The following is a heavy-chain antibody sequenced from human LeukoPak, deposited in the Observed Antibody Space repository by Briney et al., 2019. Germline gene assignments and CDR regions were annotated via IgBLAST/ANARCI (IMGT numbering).Heavy chain of an antibody. Sequence: GGSLRLSCGTSGFTFSNYWMSWVRQAPGKGLEWVANIMQDGSEKYYVDSVKGRFTISRDSAKNSLYLQMNSLRAEDTALYYCSKGSSGYFFDLWGQGTLVTVSS. CDR3: SKGSSGYFFDL. CDR1: GFTFSNYW. J-gene: IGHJ4*02. V-gene: IGHV3-7*03. D-gene: IGHD3-22*01. CDR2: IMQDGSEK.